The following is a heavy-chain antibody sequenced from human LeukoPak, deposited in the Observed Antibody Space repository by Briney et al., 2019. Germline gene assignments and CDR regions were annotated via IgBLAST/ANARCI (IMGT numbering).Heavy chain of an antibody. CDR1: GFTFSRFA. J-gene: IGHJ4*02. CDR3: TRQRRVTYYAFDS. D-gene: IGHD2-21*02. CDR2: ISGNGGNT. Sequence: GGSLRLSCAASGFTFSRFALTWVRQAPGEGLEWVSFISGNGGNTYYADSVKGRFTISRDKAKNSVALQLNSLRAEDTAVYYCTRQRRVTYYAFDSWGQGTLVTVSS. V-gene: IGHV3-23*01.